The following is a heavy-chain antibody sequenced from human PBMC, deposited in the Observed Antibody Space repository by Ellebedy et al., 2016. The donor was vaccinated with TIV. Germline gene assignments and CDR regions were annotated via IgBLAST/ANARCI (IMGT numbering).Heavy chain of an antibody. D-gene: IGHD1-1*01. CDR1: GGSFSGYF. CDR3: ARMPIYNASFGWFDP. J-gene: IGHJ5*02. CDR2: VHPTGTT. Sequence: MPSETLSLTCTVSGGSFSGYFWSWLRQPPGQGLQWIAYVHPTGTTNFFPSLKSRVTISLDTSKSQFSLKMTSVTAADTAIYFCARMPIYNASFGWFDPWGQGTLVAVSS. V-gene: IGHV4-59*01.